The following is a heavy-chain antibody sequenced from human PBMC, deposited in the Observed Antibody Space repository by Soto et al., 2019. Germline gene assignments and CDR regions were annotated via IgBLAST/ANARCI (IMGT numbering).Heavy chain of an antibody. J-gene: IGHJ6*02. V-gene: IGHV1-58*01. CDR2: IVVGSGNT. CDR1: GFTFTNSA. D-gene: IGHD1-26*01. CDR3: AAGHSGYYYDYYYYGMDV. Sequence: SVEVSCKASGFTFTNSAVQWVRQARGQRLEWIGWIVVGSGNTNYAQKFQERVTITRDMSTSTAYMELGSLRSEDTAVYYCAAGHSGYYYDYYYYGMDVWGQGTTVTVSS.